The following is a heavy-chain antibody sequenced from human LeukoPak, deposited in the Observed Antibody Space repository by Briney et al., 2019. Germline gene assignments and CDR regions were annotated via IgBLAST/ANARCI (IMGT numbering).Heavy chain of an antibody. CDR1: GFTFSSYW. CDR2: IKQDGSEK. Sequence: GGSLRLSCAASGFTFSSYWMSWVRQAPGKGPEWVANIKQDGSEKYYVDSVKGRFTISRDNAKNSLYLQMNSLRAEDTAVYYCARDHALDSGSYWKHYYYYGMDVWGQGTTVTVSS. J-gene: IGHJ6*02. D-gene: IGHD1-26*01. V-gene: IGHV3-7*01. CDR3: ARDHALDSGSYWKHYYYYGMDV.